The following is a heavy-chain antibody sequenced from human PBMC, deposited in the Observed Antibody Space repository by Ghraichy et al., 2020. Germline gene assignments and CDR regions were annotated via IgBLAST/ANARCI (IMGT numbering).Heavy chain of an antibody. D-gene: IGHD3-3*01. CDR2: ISGSGGST. CDR1: GFTFSSYA. Sequence: GSLRLSCAASGFTFSSYAMSWVRQAPGKGLEWVSAISGSGGSTYYADSVKGRFTISRDNSKNTLYLQMNSLRAEDTAVYYCAKALLRFLEWQDAFDIWGQGTMVTVSS. CDR3: AKALLRFLEWQDAFDI. V-gene: IGHV3-23*01. J-gene: IGHJ3*02.